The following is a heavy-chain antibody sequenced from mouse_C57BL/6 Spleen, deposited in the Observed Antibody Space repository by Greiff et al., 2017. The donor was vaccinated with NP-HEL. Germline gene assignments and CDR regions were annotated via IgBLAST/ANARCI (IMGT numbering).Heavy chain of an antibody. CDR3: ARPLDSSGYYAMDY. CDR1: GFTFSSYG. J-gene: IGHJ4*01. Sequence: EVMLVESEGDLAKPGGSLKLSCAASGFTFSSYGMSWVRQTPDKRLEWVATISSGGSYTYYPDSVKGRFTISRDNAKNTLYLQMSSLKSEDTAMYYCARPLDSSGYYAMDYWGQGTSVTVSS. CDR2: ISSGGSYT. D-gene: IGHD3-2*02. V-gene: IGHV5-6*01.